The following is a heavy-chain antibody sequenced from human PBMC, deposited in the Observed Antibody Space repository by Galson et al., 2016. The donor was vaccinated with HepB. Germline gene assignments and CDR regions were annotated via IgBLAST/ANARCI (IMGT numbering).Heavy chain of an antibody. CDR2: ISSSGRYI. CDR3: VREDRYCSGSTCYPNWFDP. J-gene: IGHJ5*02. Sequence: SLRLSCAASGFTFNTFSMNWVRQAPGEGLEWLSSISSSGRYIYYADSLKDRFTISRDNARNSLFLQMNSLRAADTVGYYCVREDRYCSGSTCYPNWFDPCGQRTLVTVSA. D-gene: IGHD2-2*01. V-gene: IGHV3-21*04. CDR1: GFTFNTFS.